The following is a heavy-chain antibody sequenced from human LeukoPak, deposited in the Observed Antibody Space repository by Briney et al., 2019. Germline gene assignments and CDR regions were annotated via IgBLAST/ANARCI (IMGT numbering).Heavy chain of an antibody. CDR1: GYTFTSYD. V-gene: IGHV1-8*01. J-gene: IGHJ6*02. Sequence: ASVKVSCKASGYTFTSYDINWVRQATGQGLEWMGWVNPNSGNTGYAQKFQGRVTMTRNTSISTAYMELSSLRSEDTAVYYCARRGRDPQYYYYYYGMDVWGQGTTVTVSS. CDR2: VNPNSGNT. CDR3: ARRGRDPQYYYYYYGMDV.